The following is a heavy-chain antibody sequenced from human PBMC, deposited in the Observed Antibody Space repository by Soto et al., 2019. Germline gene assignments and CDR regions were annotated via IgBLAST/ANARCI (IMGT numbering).Heavy chain of an antibody. CDR1: GYTFSTSA. D-gene: IGHD3-10*01. CDR2: ISARSDFI. Sequence: EVQLLESGGGLVQPGGSLKLSCAGSGYTFSTSAMYWVRQAPGKGLECVSAISARSDFIYYGESVRGRFTISRDNSKNTLYLQMNSLRVEDTAVYYCAGRNPMVRGDFGDFDCWGQGTLVTVSP. J-gene: IGHJ4*02. CDR3: AGRNPMVRGDFGDFDC. V-gene: IGHV3-23*01.